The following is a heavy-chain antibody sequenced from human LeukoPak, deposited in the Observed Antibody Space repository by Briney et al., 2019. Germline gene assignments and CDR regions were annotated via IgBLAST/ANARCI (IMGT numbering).Heavy chain of an antibody. J-gene: IGHJ4*02. D-gene: IGHD6-19*01. CDR2: IRPDGDRT. CDR1: GFTFSTYA. Sequence: WGSLRLSCAASGFTFSTYAITWVRQGPGKGLEWVSAIRPDGDRTYYANSVRGRFTISRDNSKDTVYLQINGLRVEDTAVYYCAREQSGTRGWYTVDYWGQGTVVIASS. V-gene: IGHV3-23*01. CDR3: AREQSGTRGWYTVDY.